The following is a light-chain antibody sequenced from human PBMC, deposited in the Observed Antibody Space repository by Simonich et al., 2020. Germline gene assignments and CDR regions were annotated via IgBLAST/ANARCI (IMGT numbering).Light chain of an antibody. V-gene: IGLV9-49*01. CDR1: SGYSNYK. CDR2: VCTGGIWG. Sequence: QPVLTQPPSASASLGASVTLTCTLSSGYSNYKVDCYQQRPGKGPRILMRVCTGGIWGSKVDGIAVCFSVLGSGLNRYRTIKKIQEEDESDYHCGADHGSGSNFVVFGGGTKLTVL. J-gene: IGLJ2*01. CDR3: GADHGSGSNFVV.